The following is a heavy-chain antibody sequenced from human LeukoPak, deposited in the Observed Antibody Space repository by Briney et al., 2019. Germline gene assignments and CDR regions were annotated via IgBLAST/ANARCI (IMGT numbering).Heavy chain of an antibody. V-gene: IGHV3-7*03. CDR3: AIASGGRGGLDY. D-gene: IGHD2-21*01. Sequence: PGGSLRLSCAASGFTFSNYWMSWVRQAPGKGLEWVANINQAGSEEYYVDSVEGRFTISRDNAKNSLYLQLNGLRAEDTAVYYCAIASGGRGGLDYWGQGTLVTVSS. J-gene: IGHJ4*02. CDR1: GFTFSNYW. CDR2: INQAGSEE.